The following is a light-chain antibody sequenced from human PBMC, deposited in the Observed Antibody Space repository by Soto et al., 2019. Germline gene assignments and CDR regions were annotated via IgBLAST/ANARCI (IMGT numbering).Light chain of an antibody. Sequence: EIVLTQSPGTVSLSPGESATLSCRASQSISRSDLAWYQHRPGQSPRLLIYATSSRATGIPDRFTGGGSGTGFTLTISRLETEDSAVYYWQQYGTSPTVGGGTKVEIK. J-gene: IGKJ4*01. CDR3: QQYGTSPT. CDR1: QSISRSD. CDR2: ATS. V-gene: IGKV3-20*01.